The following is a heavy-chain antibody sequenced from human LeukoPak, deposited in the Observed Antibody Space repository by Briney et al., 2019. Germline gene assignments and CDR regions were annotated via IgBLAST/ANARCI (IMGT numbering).Heavy chain of an antibody. V-gene: IGHV3-7*05. CDR2: IKQDGSER. CDR3: AREDVDIASTPLCDY. J-gene: IGHJ4*02. CDR1: GFTFSSYW. D-gene: IGHD5/OR15-5a*01. Sequence: GGSLRLSCAASGFTFSSYWMSWVRQAPGKGLEWVANIKQDGSERYYVDSVRGRFTISRDNAKNSLYLQMNSLRAEDTAVYYCAREDVDIASTPLCDYWGQGALVTVSS.